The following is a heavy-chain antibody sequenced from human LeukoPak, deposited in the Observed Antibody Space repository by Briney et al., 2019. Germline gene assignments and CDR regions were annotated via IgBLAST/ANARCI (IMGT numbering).Heavy chain of an antibody. CDR1: GFSFSGST. V-gene: IGHV3-48*01. CDR2: ISSSSGSI. D-gene: IGHD2-15*01. J-gene: IGHJ5*02. CDR3: ARGKLGYCSGGSCWRFDP. Sequence: QTGGSLRLSCGASGFSFSGSTMNWVRQAPGKGLEWVSYISSSSGSIYYADSVKGRFTISRDTSKSTLYVQMNSLRVEDTAVYYCARGKLGYCSGGSCWRFDPWGQGTLVTVSS.